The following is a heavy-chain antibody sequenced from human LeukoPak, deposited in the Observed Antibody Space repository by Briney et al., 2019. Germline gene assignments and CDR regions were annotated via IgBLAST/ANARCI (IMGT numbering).Heavy chain of an antibody. CDR2: ISYDGSNK. V-gene: IGHV3-30*18. Sequence: AGGSLRLSCAASGFTFSSYGMHWVRQAPGKGLEWVAVISYDGSNKYYADSVKGRFTISRDNSKNTLYLQMNSLRAEDTAVYYCAKDQRYSYGFFYYYYGMDVWGQGTTVTVSS. J-gene: IGHJ6*02. CDR1: GFTFSSYG. D-gene: IGHD5-18*01. CDR3: AKDQRYSYGFFYYYYGMDV.